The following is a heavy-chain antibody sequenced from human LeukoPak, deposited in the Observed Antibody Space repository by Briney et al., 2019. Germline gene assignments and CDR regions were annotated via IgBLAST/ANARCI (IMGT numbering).Heavy chain of an antibody. J-gene: IGHJ5*02. CDR1: GASFNDYY. V-gene: IGHV4-34*01. Sequence: SETLSLTCAVYGASFNDYYWSWIRHSPTKGLEWIEEVNHSGSAKYNPSLKSRVTISADKSKNQFFLRLSPVAAADSGVYYCARERASNNHDNWFDPWGQGTLVTVSS. CDR2: VNHSGSA. CDR3: ARERASNNHDNWFDP.